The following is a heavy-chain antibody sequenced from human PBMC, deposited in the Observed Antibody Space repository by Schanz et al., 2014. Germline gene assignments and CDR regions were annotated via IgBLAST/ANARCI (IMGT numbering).Heavy chain of an antibody. CDR1: GFTISSYS. J-gene: IGHJ4*02. D-gene: IGHD3-9*01. V-gene: IGHV3-21*01. CDR2: ISSSGSYI. Sequence: EVQLLDSGGGLVQPGGSLRLSCAASGFTISSYSMNWVRQAPGKGLEWVSSISSSGSYIHYADSVKGRFTISRDNAKNTLYLQMNSLRAEDTAVYYCARDSRPNYDFLTAYYSTDYWGQGTLVTVSS. CDR3: ARDSRPNYDFLTAYYSTDY.